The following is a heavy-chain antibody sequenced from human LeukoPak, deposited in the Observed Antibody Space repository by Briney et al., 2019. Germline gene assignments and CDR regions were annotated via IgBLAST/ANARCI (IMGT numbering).Heavy chain of an antibody. CDR1: EFSVGSNY. D-gene: IGHD6-19*01. V-gene: IGHV3-23*01. Sequence: GGSLRLSCAASEFSVGSNYMTWVRQAPGKGLEWVSAISGSGGSTYYADSVKGRFTISRDNSKNTLYLQMNSLRAEDTAVYYCAKDKAGIAVAGQAPHFDYWGQGTLVTVSS. CDR3: AKDKAGIAVAGQAPHFDY. CDR2: ISGSGGST. J-gene: IGHJ4*02.